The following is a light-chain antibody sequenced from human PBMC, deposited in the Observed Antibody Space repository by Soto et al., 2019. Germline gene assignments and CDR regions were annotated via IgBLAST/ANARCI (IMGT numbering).Light chain of an antibody. CDR3: QQYDNLPWT. CDR1: QTISSW. J-gene: IGKJ1*01. V-gene: IGKV1-33*01. Sequence: DIQMTQSPSTLSASVGDRVTITCRASQTISSWLAWYQQKPGKAPKLLIYGASNLETGVPSRFSGSGSGTDFTFTISSLQPEDIATYYCQQYDNLPWTFGQGTKVDIK. CDR2: GAS.